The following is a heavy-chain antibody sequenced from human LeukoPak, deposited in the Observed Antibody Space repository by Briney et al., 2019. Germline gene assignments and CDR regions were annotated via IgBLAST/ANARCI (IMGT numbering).Heavy chain of an antibody. CDR2: INPSGGST. J-gene: IGHJ4*02. V-gene: IGHV1-46*01. Sequence: ASVKVSCKASGYTFTNYYMHWVRQAPGQGLEWVGIINPSGGSTSYARKFQGRVTMTRDTSTSTVYMELSSLRSEDTAVYYCARASSITILRGVTGSQFDYWGQGTLVTVSS. D-gene: IGHD3-10*01. CDR3: ARASSITILRGVTGSQFDY. CDR1: GYTFTNYY.